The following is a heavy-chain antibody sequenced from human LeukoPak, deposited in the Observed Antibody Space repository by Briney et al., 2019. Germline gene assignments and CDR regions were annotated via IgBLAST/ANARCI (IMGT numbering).Heavy chain of an antibody. Sequence: GSVKVSCKASGYTFTSYGISWVRQAPGQGLEWMGWISAYNGNTNYAQKLQGRVAMTTDTSTSTAYMELRSLRSDDTAVYYCASQTRIYGDYLIDYWGQGTLVTVSS. D-gene: IGHD4-17*01. J-gene: IGHJ4*02. V-gene: IGHV1-18*01. CDR3: ASQTRIYGDYLIDY. CDR2: ISAYNGNT. CDR1: GYTFTSYG.